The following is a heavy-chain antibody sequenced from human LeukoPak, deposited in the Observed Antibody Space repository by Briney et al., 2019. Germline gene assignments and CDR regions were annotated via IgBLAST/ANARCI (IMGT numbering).Heavy chain of an antibody. V-gene: IGHV3-23*01. J-gene: IGHJ4*02. CDR3: AKDGDIVVVVAATPSYFDY. D-gene: IGHD2-15*01. CDR2: ISGSGGST. Sequence: PGGSLRLSCAASGFTFSSYAMSWVRQAPGKGLEGVSAISGSGGSTYYADSVKGRFTISRDNSKNTLYLQMNSLRAEDTAVYYCAKDGDIVVVVAATPSYFDYWGQGTLVTVSS. CDR1: GFTFSSYA.